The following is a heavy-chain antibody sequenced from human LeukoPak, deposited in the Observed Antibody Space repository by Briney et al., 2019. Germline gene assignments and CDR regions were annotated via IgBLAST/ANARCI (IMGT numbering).Heavy chain of an antibody. CDR1: GGTFMSYA. J-gene: IGHJ6*02. V-gene: IGHV1-69*04. Sequence: GASVKVSCKASGGTFMSYAISWVRQAPGQGLEWMGRIIPILGMANYAQKFQGRVTITADKSTSTAYMELSSLRSEDTAVYYCARTHYDFWSGYFEVPYGMDVWGQGTTVTVSS. CDR3: ARTHYDFWSGYFEVPYGMDV. D-gene: IGHD3-3*01. CDR2: IIPILGMA.